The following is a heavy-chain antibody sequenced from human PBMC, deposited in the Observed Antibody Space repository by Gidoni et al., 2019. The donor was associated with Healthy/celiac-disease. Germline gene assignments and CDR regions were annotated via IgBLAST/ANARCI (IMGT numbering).Heavy chain of an antibody. Sequence: QVQLVHSGAEVKKPGASVKVPCKASGSTFTGYHMHWVRQAPGPGLEWMGWINPNSGGTNYAQKFQGRVTMTRDTSISTAYMELSRLRSYDTAVYYCARDFDYYDSSGYYSDYWGQGTLVTVSS. V-gene: IGHV1-2*02. CDR3: ARDFDYYDSSGYYSDY. CDR2: INPNSGGT. D-gene: IGHD3-22*01. CDR1: GSTFTGYH. J-gene: IGHJ4*02.